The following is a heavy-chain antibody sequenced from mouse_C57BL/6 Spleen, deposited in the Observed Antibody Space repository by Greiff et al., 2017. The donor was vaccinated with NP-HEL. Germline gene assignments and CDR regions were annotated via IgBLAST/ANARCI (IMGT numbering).Heavy chain of an antibody. CDR1: GYTFTEYT. CDR2: FYPGSGSI. V-gene: IGHV1-62-2*01. D-gene: IGHD1-1*01. Sequence: QVQLKQSGAELVKPGASVKLSCKASGYTFTEYTIYWVKQSSGQGLEWIGWFYPGSGSIKSNEKFKDKATFTADKSSSTVYLELSRMKSEDSEVNFCASHEGNSYVPFAYWGQGTLVTVSA. CDR3: ASHEGNSYVPFAY. J-gene: IGHJ3*01.